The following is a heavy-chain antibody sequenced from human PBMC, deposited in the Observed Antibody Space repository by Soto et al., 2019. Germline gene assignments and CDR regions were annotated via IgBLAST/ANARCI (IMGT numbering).Heavy chain of an antibody. Sequence: PSETLSLTCAVSGGSISSSNWWSWVRQPPGKGLEWIGEIYHSGSTNYNPSLKSRVTISVDKSKNQFSLKLSSVTAADTAVYYCASYTIFGVVTSSSWLDPWGQGTLVTVSS. CDR2: IYHSGST. CDR3: ASYTIFGVVTSSSWLDP. J-gene: IGHJ5*02. V-gene: IGHV4-4*02. CDR1: GGSISSSNW. D-gene: IGHD3-3*01.